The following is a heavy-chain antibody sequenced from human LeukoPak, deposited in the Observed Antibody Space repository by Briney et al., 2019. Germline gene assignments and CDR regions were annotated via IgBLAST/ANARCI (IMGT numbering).Heavy chain of an antibody. CDR3: ARDVDTSMAYYFDC. Sequence: ASVNVSCKASGYTFTSYGISWVRQAPGQGLEWMGWISAYNGNTNYAQRVQGRVTMTTDTSTSTAYMELRSLRSDDTAVYYCARDVDTSMAYYFDCWGQGTLVTVSS. D-gene: IGHD5-18*01. CDR2: ISAYNGNT. J-gene: IGHJ4*02. V-gene: IGHV1-18*01. CDR1: GYTFTSYG.